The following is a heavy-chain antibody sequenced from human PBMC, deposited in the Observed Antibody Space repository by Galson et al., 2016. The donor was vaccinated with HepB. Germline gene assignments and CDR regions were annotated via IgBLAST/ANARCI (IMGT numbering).Heavy chain of an antibody. CDR3: ARDRASWDGQHTGSFDY. Sequence: CAISGDSVSSIDAAWNWIRQSPSRGLEWLGRTYYRSKWYYDYAVSVKSRMTITPDTSKNQLSLQLNSVTPEDTAVYYCARDRASWDGQHTGSFDYWGQGTLVTVSS. D-gene: IGHD2-21*01. CDR2: TYYRSKWYY. CDR1: GDSVSSIDAA. V-gene: IGHV6-1*01. J-gene: IGHJ4*02.